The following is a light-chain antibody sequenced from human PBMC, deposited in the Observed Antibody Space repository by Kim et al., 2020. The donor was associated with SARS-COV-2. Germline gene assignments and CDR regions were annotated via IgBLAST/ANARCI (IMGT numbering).Light chain of an antibody. J-gene: IGKJ2*02. Sequence: SFSPGERGTLSCRASQSVNSYLAWYQHKPGQAPRLLIYGASIRATGIPDRFSGSGSGTDFTLTITRLEPEDFAVYFCQQYDSSPSTFGQGTKLEI. CDR2: GAS. V-gene: IGKV3-20*01. CDR3: QQYDSSPST. CDR1: QSVNSY.